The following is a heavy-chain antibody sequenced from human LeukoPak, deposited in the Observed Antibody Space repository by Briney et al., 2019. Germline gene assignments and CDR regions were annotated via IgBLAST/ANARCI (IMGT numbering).Heavy chain of an antibody. V-gene: IGHV4-59*01. CDR1: GGSISSYY. Sequence: SETLSLTCTVSGGSISSYYWSWIRQPPGKGLEWIGYIYYSGSTNYNPSLKSRVTISVDTSRNQFSLKLSSVTAADTAVYYCARGLTTYYDRSGDDYWGQGTLVTVSS. J-gene: IGHJ4*02. D-gene: IGHD3-22*01. CDR2: IYYSGST. CDR3: ARGLTTYYDRSGDDY.